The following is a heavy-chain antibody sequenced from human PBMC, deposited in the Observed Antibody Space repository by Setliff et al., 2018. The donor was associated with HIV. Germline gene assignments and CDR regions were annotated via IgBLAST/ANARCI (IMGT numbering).Heavy chain of an antibody. CDR1: GYSISSGYY. CDR2: IYTSENT. Sequence: SETLSLTCAVSGYSISSGYYWGWIRQPPGKGLEWIGRIYTSENTNYNPSLKSRVTMSVDTSKNQFSLRLSSVIAADTAVYYCAREDASGSARRFDPWGQGTLVTVSS. D-gene: IGHD3-10*01. CDR3: AREDASGSARRFDP. V-gene: IGHV4-38-2*02. J-gene: IGHJ5*02.